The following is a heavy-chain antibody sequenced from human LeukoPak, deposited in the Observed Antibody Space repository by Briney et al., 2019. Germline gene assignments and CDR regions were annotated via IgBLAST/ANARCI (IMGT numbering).Heavy chain of an antibody. Sequence: GGSLRLSCAASGFTFDDNAMHWVRQAPGKGLEWVSGISWNSGSIGYADSVKGRFTISRDNAKNSLYLQMNSLRAEDTALYYCAKDYYGSGSYPRYFQKWGQGTLVTVSS. J-gene: IGHJ1*01. CDR2: ISWNSGSI. CDR3: AKDYYGSGSYPRYFQK. V-gene: IGHV3-9*01. D-gene: IGHD3-10*01. CDR1: GFTFDDNA.